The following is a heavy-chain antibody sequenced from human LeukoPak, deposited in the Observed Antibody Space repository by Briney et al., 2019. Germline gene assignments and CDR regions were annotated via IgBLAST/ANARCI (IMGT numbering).Heavy chain of an antibody. Sequence: GGSLRLSCAASGFTFSSYAMHWVRQAPGKGLEFVSTISRNGGSIHYANSVKGRFTISRDNSKNTLYLQMNSLRAEDTAVYYCAREGSYGYDAFDIWGQGTMVTVSS. CDR3: AREGSYGYDAFDI. D-gene: IGHD5-18*01. CDR1: GFTFSSYA. J-gene: IGHJ3*02. CDR2: ISRNGGSI. V-gene: IGHV3-64*01.